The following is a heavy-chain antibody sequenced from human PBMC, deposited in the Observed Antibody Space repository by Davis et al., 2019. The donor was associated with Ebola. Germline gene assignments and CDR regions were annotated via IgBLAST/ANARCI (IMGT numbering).Heavy chain of an antibody. D-gene: IGHD3-22*01. Sequence: PGGSLRLSCAASGFTFSSYAMHWVRQAPGKGLEWVAVISYDGSNKYYADSVKGRFTISRDNSKNTLYLQMNSLRAEDTAVYYCARPVRIVVVHDAFDIWGQGTMVTVSS. CDR1: GFTFSSYA. CDR2: ISYDGSNK. J-gene: IGHJ3*02. CDR3: ARPVRIVVVHDAFDI. V-gene: IGHV3-30-3*01.